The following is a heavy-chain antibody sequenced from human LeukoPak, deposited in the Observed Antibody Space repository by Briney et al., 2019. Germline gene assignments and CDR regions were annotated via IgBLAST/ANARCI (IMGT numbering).Heavy chain of an antibody. CDR3: ARDATTVVTPIDY. CDR2: ISSSSSYI. D-gene: IGHD4-23*01. Sequence: KAGGSLRLSCAASGFTFSSYSMNWVRQAPGKGLEWVSSISSSSSYIYYADSVKGRFTISRDNAKNSLYLQMNSLRAEDTAVYYCARDATTVVTPIDYWGQGTLVTVSS. J-gene: IGHJ4*02. V-gene: IGHV3-21*01. CDR1: GFTFSSYS.